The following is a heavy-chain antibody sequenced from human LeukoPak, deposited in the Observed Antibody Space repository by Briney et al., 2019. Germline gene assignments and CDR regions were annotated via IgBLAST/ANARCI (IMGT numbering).Heavy chain of an antibody. CDR2: INSNGRST. J-gene: IGHJ3*02. D-gene: IGHD2-2*01. V-gene: IGHV3-64*01. CDR3: ARGDQLLFDAFDI. Sequence: GGSLRLSCEASGFTFSISIMHWVRQAPGKGREYVSTINSNGRSTNYANSVKDRFTVSRDNSKNTLYLQMGSLRGEDTAVYYCARGDQLLFDAFDIWGQGTMVAVSS. CDR1: GFTFSISI.